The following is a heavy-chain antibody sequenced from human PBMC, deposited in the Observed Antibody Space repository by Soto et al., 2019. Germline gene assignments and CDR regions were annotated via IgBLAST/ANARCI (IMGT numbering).Heavy chain of an antibody. CDR3: ARTASVETYYYYGMDV. J-gene: IGHJ6*02. D-gene: IGHD2-15*01. CDR2: IYHSGST. CDR1: GGSISSSNW. V-gene: IGHV4-4*02. Sequence: SETLSLTCAVSGGSISSSNWWSWVRQPPGKGLEWIGEIYHSGSTNYNPSLKSRVTISVDKSKNQFSLKLSSVTAADTAVYYCARTASVETYYYYGMDVWGQGTTVTVSS.